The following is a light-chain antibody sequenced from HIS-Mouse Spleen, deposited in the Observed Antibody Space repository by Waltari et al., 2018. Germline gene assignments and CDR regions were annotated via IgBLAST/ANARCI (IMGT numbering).Light chain of an antibody. Sequence: SYELTQPPSVSVSHGQTARITCSGDALQKKYAFWYQQKSGQAPVLVIYEDSKRPSGIPERFSGSSSGTMATLTISGAQVEDEADYYCYSTDSSGNHRVFGGGTKLTVL. V-gene: IGLV3-10*01. J-gene: IGLJ2*01. CDR3: YSTDSSGNHRV. CDR2: EDS. CDR1: ALQKKY.